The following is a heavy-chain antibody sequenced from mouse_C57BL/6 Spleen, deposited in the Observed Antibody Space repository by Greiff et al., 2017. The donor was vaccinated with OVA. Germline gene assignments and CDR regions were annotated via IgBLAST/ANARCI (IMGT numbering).Heavy chain of an antibody. V-gene: IGHV2-2*01. D-gene: IGHD2-2*01. Sequence: QVQLKQSGPGLVQPSQSLSITCTVSGFSLTSYGVHWVRQSPGKGLEWLGVIWSGGSTDYNAAFISRLSISTDNAKSQVFFKMNSLQADDAAVYYCARDYYGYDALDYRGQGATLSVSS. CDR3: ARDYYGYDALDY. CDR1: GFSLTSYG. J-gene: IGHJ2*01. CDR2: IWSGGST.